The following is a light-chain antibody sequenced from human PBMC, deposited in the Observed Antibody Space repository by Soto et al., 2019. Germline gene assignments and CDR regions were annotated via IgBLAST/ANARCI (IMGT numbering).Light chain of an antibody. CDR2: GAA. CDR1: QSVSSN. Sequence: DIVMTQSPATLSVSPGERATLSCRASQSVSSNLAWYQQKPGQAPRLLIHGAATRATGIPARFSGSGSGTEFTLTISSLQSEDFAIHYCQQYKSWPPWTFGQGTKVDIK. CDR3: QQYKSWPPWT. J-gene: IGKJ1*01. V-gene: IGKV3-15*01.